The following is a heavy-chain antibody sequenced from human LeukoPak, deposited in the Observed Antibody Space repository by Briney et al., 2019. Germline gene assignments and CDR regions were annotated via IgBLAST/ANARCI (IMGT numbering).Heavy chain of an antibody. V-gene: IGHV3-23*01. J-gene: IGHJ4*02. CDR2: ISGSGINT. CDR1: GFTLTSYA. D-gene: IGHD3-22*01. CDR3: AKRHYDSNGYYFDN. Sequence: GGSLRLSCEASGFTLTSYAMSWVRQAPGKGLEWVSSISGSGINTYYADSVKGRFTVSRDTSKSTLYLQMSSLGSEDTAVYYCAKRHYDSNGYYFDNWGQGTLVTVSS.